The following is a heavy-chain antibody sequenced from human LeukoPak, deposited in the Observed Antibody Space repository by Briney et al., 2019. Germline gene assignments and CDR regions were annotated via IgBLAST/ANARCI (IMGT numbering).Heavy chain of an antibody. Sequence: PGGFLRLSCTGSGFTFGDYGISWVRQAPGKGWEWLGFIRSKNNVGATDYAASVKGRFTISRDDSKSIAYLQMKRPKTAARTMFYCYRKVCNYYGSGSYYKVWGQGTLVTVSS. CDR3: YRKVCNYYGSGSYYKV. CDR1: GFTFGDYG. D-gene: IGHD3-10*01. J-gene: IGHJ4*02. V-gene: IGHV3-49*04. CDR2: IRSKNNVGAT.